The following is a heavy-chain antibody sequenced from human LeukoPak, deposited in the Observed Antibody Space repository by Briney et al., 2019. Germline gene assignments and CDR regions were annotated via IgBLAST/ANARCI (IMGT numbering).Heavy chain of an antibody. Sequence: GASVKVSCKSSGYTFTNFAVTWVRQAPGQGLEWMGWISGYNGYTQYAQKLQDRVTMTADTSTSTAYMELRSLRPDDTAFYYCARVDYYDSSDYHRPFDYWGQGTLVTVSS. D-gene: IGHD3-22*01. CDR2: ISGYNGYT. V-gene: IGHV1-18*01. CDR1: GYTFTNFA. CDR3: ARVDYYDSSDYHRPFDY. J-gene: IGHJ4*02.